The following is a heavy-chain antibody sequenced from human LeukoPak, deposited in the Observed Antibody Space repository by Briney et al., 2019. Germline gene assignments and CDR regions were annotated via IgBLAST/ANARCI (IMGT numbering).Heavy chain of an antibody. CDR3: ARDPARWCSSTSCYGGAFDY. CDR2: ISSSSTI. Sequence: AGGSLRLSCAASGFTFSSYSMNWVRQAPGKGLEWVSYISSSSTIYFADSVKGRFTISRDNAKNSLYLQMNSLRAEDTAVYYCARDPARWCSSTSCYGGAFDYWGQGTLVTVSS. CDR1: GFTFSSYS. J-gene: IGHJ4*02. V-gene: IGHV3-48*01. D-gene: IGHD2-2*01.